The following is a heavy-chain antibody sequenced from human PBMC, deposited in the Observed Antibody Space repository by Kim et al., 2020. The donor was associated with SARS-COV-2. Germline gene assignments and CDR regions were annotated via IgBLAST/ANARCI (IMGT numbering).Heavy chain of an antibody. Sequence: YNPSPKSRVTTSVDTSKNQFSLKLSSVTAADTAVYYCATQNYYGSGSYPYWGQGTLVTVSS. J-gene: IGHJ4*02. V-gene: IGHV4-61*06. D-gene: IGHD3-10*01. CDR3: ATQNYYGSGSYPY.